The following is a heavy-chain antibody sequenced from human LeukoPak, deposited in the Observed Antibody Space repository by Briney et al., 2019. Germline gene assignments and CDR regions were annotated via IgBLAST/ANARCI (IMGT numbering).Heavy chain of an antibody. CDR1: GFTFSSYG. CDR2: IRYDGSNK. J-gene: IGHJ4*02. V-gene: IGHV3-30*02. Sequence: GGSLRLSCAASGFTFSSYGMHWVRQAPGKGLEWVAFIRYDGSNKYCADSVKGRFTISRDNSKNTLYLQMNSLRAEDTAVYYCAKDHGMATIKRFDYWGQGTLVTVSS. CDR3: AKDHGMATIKRFDY. D-gene: IGHD5-24*01.